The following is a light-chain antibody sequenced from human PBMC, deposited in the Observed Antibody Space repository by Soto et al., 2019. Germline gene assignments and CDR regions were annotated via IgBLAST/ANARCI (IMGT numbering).Light chain of an antibody. Sequence: DIQMTQSPSSLSASAGDRVTITCRASQDIRTDLGWYQQRPGKAPKRLIYAASSLQSGVPSRFSGSGFGTEFTLTISCLQPEDFATYYCLQYNSYSPLTFGGGTKVDIK. V-gene: IGKV1-17*01. CDR2: AAS. CDR3: LQYNSYSPLT. J-gene: IGKJ4*01. CDR1: QDIRTD.